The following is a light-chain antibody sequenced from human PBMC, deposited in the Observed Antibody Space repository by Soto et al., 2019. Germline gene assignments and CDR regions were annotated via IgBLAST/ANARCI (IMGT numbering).Light chain of an antibody. CDR3: QQYNKWIT. V-gene: IGKV3-11*01. CDR2: ATS. Sequence: EIVLTQSPATLSLSPGERATLSCRASQSITDYLGWYQQKPGQAPRLLIYATSHRATGVPARFSGSGSGTDFTLTISSLEPEDLAVYYCQQYNKWITFGQGTRLEIK. J-gene: IGKJ5*01. CDR1: QSITDY.